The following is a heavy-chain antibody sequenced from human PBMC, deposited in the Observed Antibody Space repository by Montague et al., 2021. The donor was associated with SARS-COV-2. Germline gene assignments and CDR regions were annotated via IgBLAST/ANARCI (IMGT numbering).Heavy chain of an antibody. V-gene: IGHV4-59*13. CDR2: GHYSGST. D-gene: IGHD5-24*01. Sequence: SETLSLTCTVSGGSISSYYWTWIQQPPGKGLEWIGFGHYSGSTNLNPSLKSRVSISVDTSKNQFSLELTSVTAADTAVYYCGRGANGLDAYIRYWGQGTLVTVSS. J-gene: IGHJ4*02. CDR3: GRGANGLDAYIRY. CDR1: GGSISSYY.